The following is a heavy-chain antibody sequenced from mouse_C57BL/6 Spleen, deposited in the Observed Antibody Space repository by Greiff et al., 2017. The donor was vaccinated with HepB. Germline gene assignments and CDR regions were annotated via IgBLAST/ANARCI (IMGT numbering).Heavy chain of an antibody. CDR3: ARRYYGSSYGGFYWYFDV. Sequence: VQLQQSGPELVKPGASVKISCKASGYTFTDYYINWVKQRPGQGLEWIGWIYPGSGNTKYNEKFKGKATLTVDTSSSTAYMQLSSLTSEDSAVYFCARRYYGSSYGGFYWYFDVWGTGTTVTVSS. J-gene: IGHJ1*03. D-gene: IGHD1-1*01. CDR1: GYTFTDYY. V-gene: IGHV1-84*01. CDR2: IYPGSGNT.